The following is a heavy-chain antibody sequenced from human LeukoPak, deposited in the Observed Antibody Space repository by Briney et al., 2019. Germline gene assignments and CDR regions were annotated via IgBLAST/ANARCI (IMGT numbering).Heavy chain of an antibody. CDR3: AKTPQPFTVGFFYYYLDG. V-gene: IGHV3-33*06. CDR1: EFTVSRNY. D-gene: IGHD4-11*01. J-gene: IGHJ6*03. Sequence: PGGSLRLSCTASEFTVSRNYMLWVRQAPGKGLEWVAVIWYDGSDKHYADSVKGRFTISRDNSKSTLYLQMTSLRAEDTAVYYCAKTPQPFTVGFFYYYLDGWGKGTTVTVS. CDR2: IWYDGSDK.